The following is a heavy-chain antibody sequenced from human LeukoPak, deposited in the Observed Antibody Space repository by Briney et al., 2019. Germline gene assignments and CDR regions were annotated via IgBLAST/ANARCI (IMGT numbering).Heavy chain of an antibody. V-gene: IGHV3-66*01. J-gene: IGHJ4*02. Sequence: GGSLRLSCAASGFNVSSNYMNWVRQAPGKGLEWVSIIYSGGTTDYADSVKGRFTISRDKSKNALYLQMSSLRAEDTAVYYCARDLRKQGFWSWGQGILVTVSS. CDR2: IYSGGTT. CDR1: GFNVSSNY. CDR3: ARDLRKQGFWS. D-gene: IGHD3-3*01.